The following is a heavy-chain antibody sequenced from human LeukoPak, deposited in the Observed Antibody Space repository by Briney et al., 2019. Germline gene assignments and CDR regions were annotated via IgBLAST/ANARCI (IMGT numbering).Heavy chain of an antibody. V-gene: IGHV1-18*01. D-gene: IGHD1-1*01. J-gene: IGHJ4*02. CDR3: AREASVAGTTVGVISY. Sequence: GASVKVSCKASGYTFTSYGISWVRQAPGQGLEWMGWISAYNGNTNYAQKPQGRVTMTTDTSTSTAYMELRSLRSDDTVVYYCAREASVAGTTVGVISYWGQGTLVTVSS. CDR1: GYTFTSYG. CDR2: ISAYNGNT.